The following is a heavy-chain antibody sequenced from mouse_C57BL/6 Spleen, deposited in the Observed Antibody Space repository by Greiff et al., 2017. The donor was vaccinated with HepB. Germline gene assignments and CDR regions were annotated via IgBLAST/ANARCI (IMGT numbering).Heavy chain of an antibody. J-gene: IGHJ1*03. CDR2: IYPGDGDT. CDR1: GYAFSSSW. D-gene: IGHD2-5*01. CDR3: ARGFYYSNYWYFDV. V-gene: IGHV1-82*01. Sequence: LQESGPELVKPGASVKISCKASGYAFSSSWMNWVKQRPGKGLEWIGRIYPGDGDTNYNGKFKGKATLTADKSSSTAYMQLSSLTSEDSAVYFCARGFYYSNYWYFDVWGTGTTVTVSS.